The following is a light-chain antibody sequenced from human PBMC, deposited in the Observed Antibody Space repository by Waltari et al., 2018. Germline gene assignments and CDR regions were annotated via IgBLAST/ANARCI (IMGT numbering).Light chain of an antibody. V-gene: IGKV1-8*01. CDR1: QGISSY. CDR3: QQYYTTPYT. Sequence: AIRYTQSPSSLSASTVDRVTITCRASQGISSYLACYQQKPGKAPKVLIYAASTLQSGVPSRFSGSGSGTDFTLTVSSLQAEDVAVYYCQQYYTTPYTFGQGTKLEIK. J-gene: IGKJ2*01. CDR2: AAS.